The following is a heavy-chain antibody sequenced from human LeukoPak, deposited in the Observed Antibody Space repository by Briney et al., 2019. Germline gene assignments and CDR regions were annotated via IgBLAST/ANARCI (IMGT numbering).Heavy chain of an antibody. CDR2: IKQDGSEK. J-gene: IGHJ3*02. V-gene: IGHV3-7*01. CDR3: ARDLGDFMPSDAFDI. CDR1: GFTFSSYW. D-gene: IGHD3-10*01. Sequence: GGSLRLSCAASGFTFSSYWMSWVRQAPGKGLEWVANIKQDGSEKYYVDSVKGRFTISRDNAKNSLYLQMNSLRAEDTAVYYCARDLGDFMPSDAFDIWGQGTMVTVSS.